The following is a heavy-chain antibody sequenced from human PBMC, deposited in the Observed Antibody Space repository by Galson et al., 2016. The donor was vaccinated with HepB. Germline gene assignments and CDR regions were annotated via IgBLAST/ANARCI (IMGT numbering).Heavy chain of an antibody. V-gene: IGHV3-23*01. CDR1: GFTFSSHP. CDR3: AKVATPNRNYENWFDS. Sequence: SLRLSCAGSGFTFSSHPMNWVRQAPGKGLEWVSSIGSRGDDTYYADSVKGRFTVSRDNAKNTLNLQMNSLRAEDTAVYYCAKVATPNRNYENWFDSWGQGTMVTVSS. CDR2: IGSRGDDT. J-gene: IGHJ3*01. D-gene: IGHD4-11*01.